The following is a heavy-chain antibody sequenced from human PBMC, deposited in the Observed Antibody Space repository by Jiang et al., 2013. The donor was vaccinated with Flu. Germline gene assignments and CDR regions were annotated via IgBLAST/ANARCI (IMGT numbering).Heavy chain of an antibody. CDR2: IYYSGST. V-gene: IGHV4-39*01. CDR1: GGSISSGTYY. Sequence: VSGGSISSGTYYWGWIRQPPGKGLEWIGSIYYSGSTYYNPSLKSRATISVDTSENQFSLKLTSVTATDTAVYYCARHVFGDYGSFDYWGQGTLVTVSS. J-gene: IGHJ4*02. CDR3: ARHVFGDYGSFDY. D-gene: IGHD4-17*01.